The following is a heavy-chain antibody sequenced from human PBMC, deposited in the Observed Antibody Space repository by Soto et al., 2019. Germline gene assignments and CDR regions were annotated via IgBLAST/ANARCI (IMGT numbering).Heavy chain of an antibody. J-gene: IGHJ5*02. Sequence: RVSCTAPLEPFPSDYIHCLRRAQGHGLEWMGVINPNGGSTRFAQKFQGRVTMTRDTSTSTVYMELRGLTSEDTAVYYCARSSGGVYGIIIEGTNWFAPWGQGTLVTVSS. CDR3: ARSSGGVYGIIIEGTNWFAP. CDR1: LEPFPSDY. V-gene: IGHV1-46*01. CDR2: INPNGGST. D-gene: IGHD3-16*01.